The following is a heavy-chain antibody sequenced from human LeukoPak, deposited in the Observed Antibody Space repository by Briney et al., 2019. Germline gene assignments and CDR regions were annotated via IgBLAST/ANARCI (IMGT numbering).Heavy chain of an antibody. D-gene: IGHD3-3*01. V-gene: IGHV3-73*01. CDR2: IRSKANSYAT. CDR1: GFTFSGSA. CDR3: TRLREGFLEWPYTGYYYYGMDV. Sequence: PGGSLRLSCAASGFTFSGSAMHWVRQASGKGLEWVGRIRSKANSYATAYAASVKGRFAISRDDSKNTAYLQMNSLKTEDTAVYYCTRLREGFLEWPYTGYYYYGMDVWGQGTTVTVSS. J-gene: IGHJ6*02.